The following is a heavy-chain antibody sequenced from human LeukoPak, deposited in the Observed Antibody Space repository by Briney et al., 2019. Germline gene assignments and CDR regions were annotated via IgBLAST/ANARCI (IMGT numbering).Heavy chain of an antibody. J-gene: IGHJ4*02. CDR2: INQSGRT. D-gene: IGHD6-19*01. CDR1: GGSFSGYY. CDR3: ATKPSVAVAANPPYFDY. V-gene: IGHV4-34*01. Sequence: KPSETLSLTCGVYGGSFSGYYWSWIRQPPGRGLEWIGEINQSGRTNYNPSLKSRVTISVDTSKNQFSLKLTSVTAADTGVYYCATKPSVAVAANPPYFDYWGQGTLVTVSS.